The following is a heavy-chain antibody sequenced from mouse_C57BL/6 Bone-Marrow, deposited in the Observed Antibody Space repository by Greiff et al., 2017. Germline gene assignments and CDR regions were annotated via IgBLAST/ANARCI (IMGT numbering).Heavy chain of an antibody. V-gene: IGHV1-62-2*01. CDR1: GSTFTGYT. CDR3: ARHEENYYGSSLAY. Sequence: VPLQQSGAELVKPGASVKLSCQASGSTFTGYTIHLVKQRSGQGLGWLGWFYPGSGSIKYNEKFKDKATFTADKSSSTVYMELSRLTSEDSAVYFCARHEENYYGSSLAYWGQGTLVTVSA. CDR2: FYPGSGSI. J-gene: IGHJ3*01. D-gene: IGHD1-1*01.